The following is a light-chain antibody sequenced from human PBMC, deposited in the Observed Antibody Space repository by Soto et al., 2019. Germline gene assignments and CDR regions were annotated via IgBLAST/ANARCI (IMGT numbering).Light chain of an antibody. Sequence: PRDSITLSCRASQSISDTLAWYQQKPGQAPRLLIYSASSRATGIPDRFSGSGSGTDFTLTISRLEPEDFAVYYCQQYGSSSWTFGQGTKVDIK. CDR1: QSISDT. CDR3: QQYGSSSWT. V-gene: IGKV3-20*01. CDR2: SAS. J-gene: IGKJ1*01.